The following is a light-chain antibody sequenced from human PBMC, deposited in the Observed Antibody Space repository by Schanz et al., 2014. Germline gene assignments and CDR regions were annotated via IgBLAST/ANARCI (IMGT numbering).Light chain of an antibody. Sequence: QSALTQPASVSGSPGQSITISCTGTSSDVGSYNLVSWYQQHPGKAPKLMIYEATNRPSGVSSRFSGSKSVTTASLTISGLQAEDEADYSCSSYALSTTFVIFGGGTKLTVL. CDR3: SSYALSTTFVI. J-gene: IGLJ2*01. CDR2: EAT. CDR1: SSDVGSYNL. V-gene: IGLV2-23*01.